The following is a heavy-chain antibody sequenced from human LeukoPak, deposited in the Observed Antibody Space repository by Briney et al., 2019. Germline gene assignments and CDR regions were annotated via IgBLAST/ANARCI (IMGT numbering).Heavy chain of an antibody. Sequence: ASETLSLTCTVSGGSISSYYWNWIRQPPGKGLEWIGYIYYSGSTSYNPSLKSRVTISVDTPKSQFSLKLNSVTAADTAVYYCTRDREYWYFDLWGRGTLVTVSS. CDR3: TRDREYWYFDL. V-gene: IGHV4-59*01. CDR2: IYYSGST. CDR1: GGSISSYY. D-gene: IGHD3-10*01. J-gene: IGHJ2*01.